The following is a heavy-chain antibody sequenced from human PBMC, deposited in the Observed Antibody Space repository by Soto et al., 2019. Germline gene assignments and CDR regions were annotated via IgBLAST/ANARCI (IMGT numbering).Heavy chain of an antibody. Sequence: QLQLQESGPGLVKPSQTLSLTCAVSGGSIRNGGYYWSWIRQHPGQGLEWIGSIYFSGSTYYNPSLKSRVTNSAATPKNHCSLKRSPVTAADTAVYYCARDSHSQQPNQRWGGGYMDGWGKGTTVTVSS. V-gene: IGHV4-31*11. CDR1: GGSIRNGGYY. J-gene: IGHJ6*03. CDR2: IYFSGST. D-gene: IGHD6-13*01. CDR3: ARDSHSQQPNQRWGGGYMDG.